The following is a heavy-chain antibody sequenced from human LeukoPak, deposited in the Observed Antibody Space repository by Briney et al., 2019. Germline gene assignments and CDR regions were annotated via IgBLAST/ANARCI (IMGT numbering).Heavy chain of an antibody. Sequence: GASVTVSCKASGGTFSSYAISWVRQAPGQGLEWMGGIIPIFGTANYAQKFQGRVTITADKSTSTAYMELSSLRSEDTAVYYCARARGGFLEWLLDNYYMDVWGKGTTVTVSS. D-gene: IGHD3-3*01. CDR1: GGTFSSYA. V-gene: IGHV1-69*06. J-gene: IGHJ6*03. CDR2: IIPIFGTA. CDR3: ARARGGFLEWLLDNYYMDV.